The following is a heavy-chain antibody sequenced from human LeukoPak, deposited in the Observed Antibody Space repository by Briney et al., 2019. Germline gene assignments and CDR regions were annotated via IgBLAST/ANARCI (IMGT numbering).Heavy chain of an antibody. J-gene: IGHJ4*02. CDR2: IYHSGST. CDR3: AREKQTAGSDY. V-gene: IGHV4-38-2*02. D-gene: IGHD3-10*01. CDR1: GYSINIGYY. Sequence: SETLSLTCTVSGYSINIGYYWGWIRQPPGKGLEWIGTIYHSGSTYYNPSLKSRVTISVDTSKNQFSLKLSSVTAADTAVYYCAREKQTAGSDYWGQGTLVTVSS.